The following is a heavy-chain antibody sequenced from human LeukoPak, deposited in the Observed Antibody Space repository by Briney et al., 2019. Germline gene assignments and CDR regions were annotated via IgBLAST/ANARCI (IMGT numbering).Heavy chain of an antibody. V-gene: IGHV4-39*07. CDR2: IYYSGST. CDR3: ARIDIVVVPAEKPPYGMDV. CDR1: GGSISSSSYY. D-gene: IGHD2-2*01. J-gene: IGHJ6*02. Sequence: SETLSLTCTVSGGSISSSSYYWGWIRQPPGKGLEWIGSIYYSGSTNYNPSLKSRVTISVDTSKNQFSLKLSSVTAADTAVYYCARIDIVVVPAEKPPYGMDVWGQGTTVTVSS.